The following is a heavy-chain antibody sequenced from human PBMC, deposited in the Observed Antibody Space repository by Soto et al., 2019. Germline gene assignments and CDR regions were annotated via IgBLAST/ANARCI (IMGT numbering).Heavy chain of an antibody. Sequence: EVQLLESGGGLVQPGGSLRLSCAASGFTFNSYAMSWVRQAPGKGLEWVSTISGSGGSTYNADSVKGRFTISRDNSRNALYQQMSSLRAEDTVVYYGAKGGPSYYALWSGYHTDYWGQGTLVTVSS. CDR1: GFTFNSYA. CDR3: AKGGPSYYALWSGYHTDY. D-gene: IGHD3-3*01. CDR2: ISGSGGST. J-gene: IGHJ4*02. V-gene: IGHV3-23*01.